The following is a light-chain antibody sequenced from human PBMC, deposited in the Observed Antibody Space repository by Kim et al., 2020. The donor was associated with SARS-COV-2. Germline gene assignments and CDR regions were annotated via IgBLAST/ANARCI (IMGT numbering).Light chain of an antibody. Sequence: VALGQTVRITCQGDSLRTYYATWYQQKPGQAPILVIYGKNNRPSGIPDRFSGSSAGNTASLTITGTQAGDEADYYCNSRDSNDNVVFGGGTQLTVL. CDR2: GKN. V-gene: IGLV3-19*01. J-gene: IGLJ2*01. CDR1: SLRTYY. CDR3: NSRDSNDNVV.